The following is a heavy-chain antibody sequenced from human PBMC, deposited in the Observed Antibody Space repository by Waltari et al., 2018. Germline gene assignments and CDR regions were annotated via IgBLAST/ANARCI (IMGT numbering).Heavy chain of an antibody. V-gene: IGHV4-34*01. D-gene: IGHD3-3*01. J-gene: IGHJ4*02. CDR1: GGSFSGYY. CDR3: ARVRRGYYDFWSGSPPNYFDY. CDR2: INHSGST. Sequence: QVQLQQWGAGLLKPSETLSLTCAVYGGSFSGYYWSWIRQPPGKGLEWIGEINHSGSTNNNPSLKSRVTTSVDTSKNQFSLKLSSVTAADTAVYYCARVRRGYYDFWSGSPPNYFDYWGQGTLVTVSS.